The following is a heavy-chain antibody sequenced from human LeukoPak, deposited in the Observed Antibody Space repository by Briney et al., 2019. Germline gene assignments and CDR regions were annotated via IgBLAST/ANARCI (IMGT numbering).Heavy chain of an antibody. CDR3: ARDVGER. CDR1: GFAFSSHA. CDR2: ISGSAEKT. D-gene: IGHD1-26*01. Sequence: PGGSLRLSCAASGFAFSSHAMTWVRQAPGKGLEWVSSISGSAEKTYYADSVKGRFTISRENAKNSLYLQMSSLRAGDTAVYYCARDVGERWGQGTLVTVSS. J-gene: IGHJ4*02. V-gene: IGHV3-23*01.